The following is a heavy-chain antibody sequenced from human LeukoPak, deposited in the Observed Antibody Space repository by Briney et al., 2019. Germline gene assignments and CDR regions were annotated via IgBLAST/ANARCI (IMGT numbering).Heavy chain of an antibody. CDR2: ISSSGSTI. D-gene: IGHD3-22*01. Sequence: GGSLRLSCAASGFTFSDYYMSWIRQAPGKGLEWVSYISSSGSTIYYADSVKGRFTISRDNAKNSLYLQMNSLRAEDTAVYYCARPRDSSGYWHDAFDIWGQGTMVTASS. CDR1: GFTFSDYY. J-gene: IGHJ3*02. CDR3: ARPRDSSGYWHDAFDI. V-gene: IGHV3-11*01.